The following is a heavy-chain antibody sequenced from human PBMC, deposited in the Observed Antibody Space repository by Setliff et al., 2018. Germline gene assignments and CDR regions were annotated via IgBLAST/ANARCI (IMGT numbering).Heavy chain of an antibody. J-gene: IGHJ4*02. Sequence: SETLSLTCAVSGYSISSGYYWGWIRQPPGKGLEWIGSIYHSGSTYYNPSLQSRATILRDTSTNQFSLKLTSVTATDTAMYYCARDGGFRSGTWSLDQWGQGTLVTVSS. CDR3: ARDGGFRSGTWSLDQ. CDR2: IYHSGST. CDR1: GYSISSGYY. D-gene: IGHD3-16*02. V-gene: IGHV4-38-2*02.